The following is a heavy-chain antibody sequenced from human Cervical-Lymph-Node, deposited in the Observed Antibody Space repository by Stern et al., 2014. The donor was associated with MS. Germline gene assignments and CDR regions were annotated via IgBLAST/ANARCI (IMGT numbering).Heavy chain of an antibody. CDR2: INTRTGNP. J-gene: IGHJ4*02. V-gene: IGHV7-4-1*02. CDR3: ARSQPFSY. D-gene: IGHD6-13*01. CDR1: GSPFTASS. Sequence: QLVQSGSELKQPGASVTVSCRVSGSPFTASSISWVRQDPGRGLEWMGWINTRTGNPTYALDFTGRFVFSLDTSVSAAVLQISSLKADDTAVYYCARSQPFSYWGQGTRVTVSP.